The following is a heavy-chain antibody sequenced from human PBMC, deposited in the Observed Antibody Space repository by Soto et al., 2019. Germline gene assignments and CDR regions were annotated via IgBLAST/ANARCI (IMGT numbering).Heavy chain of an antibody. CDR1: GYTFTDYY. CDR3: ASWALSTDYFDSSGRSLDC. J-gene: IGHJ4*02. CDR2: INPHSGGT. Sequence: ASVKVSCKTSGYTFTDYYLHWVRQAPGQGLEWMGWINPHSGGTKYAQRFQGRVTMTRDTPISTAYMELNRLRSDDTAIYYCASWALSTDYFDSSGRSLDCWGQGTLVTVSS. D-gene: IGHD3-22*01. V-gene: IGHV1-2*02.